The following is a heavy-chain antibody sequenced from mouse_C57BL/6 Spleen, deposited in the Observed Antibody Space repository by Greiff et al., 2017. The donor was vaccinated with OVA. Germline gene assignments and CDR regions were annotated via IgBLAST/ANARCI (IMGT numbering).Heavy chain of an antibody. CDR1: GYTFTSYG. CDR3: ARSELLHYAMDY. V-gene: IGHV1-81*01. D-gene: IGHD2-12*01. J-gene: IGHJ4*01. Sequence: VQLQQSGAELARPGASVKLSCKASGYTFTSYGISWVKQRTGQGLEWIGEIYPRSGNTYYNEKFKGKATLTADKSSSTAYMELRSLTSEDSAVYFCARSELLHYAMDYWGQGTSVTVSS. CDR2: IYPRSGNT.